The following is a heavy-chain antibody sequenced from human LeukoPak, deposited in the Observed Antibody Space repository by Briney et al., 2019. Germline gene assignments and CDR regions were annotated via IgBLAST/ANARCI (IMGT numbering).Heavy chain of an antibody. D-gene: IGHD3-9*01. CDR1: GGTFSSYA. Sequence: ASVKVSCKASGGTFSSYAISWVRQAPGQGLEWMGWINTNTGNPTYAQGFTGRFVFSLDTSVSTAYLQISSLKAEDTAVYYCARGSSFSDSRTVRYFDWLQWDHNWFDPWGQGTLVTVSS. CDR2: INTNTGNP. CDR3: ARGSSFSDSRTVRYFDWLQWDHNWFDP. J-gene: IGHJ5*02. V-gene: IGHV7-4-1*02.